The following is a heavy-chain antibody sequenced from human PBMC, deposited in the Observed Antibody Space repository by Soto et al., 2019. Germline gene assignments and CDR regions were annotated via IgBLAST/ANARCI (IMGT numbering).Heavy chain of an antibody. D-gene: IGHD3-10*01. Sequence: QVQLVQSGAEVQEPGASVKVSCKASGYTFTSYDINWVRPATGQGLEWTGWMNPDSGNPGYAQKFQGRGIMTRSTALSTDYMELSSLRSEHTAVYYCARGGPRGVMYLDYWGQGTLVTVSS. V-gene: IGHV1-8*01. CDR1: GYTFTSYD. CDR3: ARGGPRGVMYLDY. J-gene: IGHJ4*02. CDR2: MNPDSGNP.